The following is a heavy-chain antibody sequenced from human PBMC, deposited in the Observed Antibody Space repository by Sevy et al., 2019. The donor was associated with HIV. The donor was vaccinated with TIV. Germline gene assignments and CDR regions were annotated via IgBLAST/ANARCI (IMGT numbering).Heavy chain of an antibody. CDR2: ISYDGSNK. D-gene: IGHD1-26*01. CDR3: AKDSSGSSYYYYYGMDV. V-gene: IGHV3-30*18. Sequence: GGSLRLSCAASGFTFSSYGMHWVRQAPGKGLEWVAVISYDGSNKYYADSVEGRFTISRDNSKNTLYLQMNSLRAEDTAVYYCAKDSSGSSYYYYYGMDVWGQGTTVTVSS. CDR1: GFTFSSYG. J-gene: IGHJ6*02.